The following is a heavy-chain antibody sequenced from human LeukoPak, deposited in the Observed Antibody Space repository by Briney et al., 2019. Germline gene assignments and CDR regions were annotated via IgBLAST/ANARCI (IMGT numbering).Heavy chain of an antibody. CDR3: TIDPGITMIVVPRGAFDI. Sequence: SETLSLTCTVSGGSISSSSYYWGWIRQPPGKGLEWIGSIYYSGSTYYNPSLKSRVTISVDTSKNQFSLKLSSVTAADTAVYYCTIDPGITMIVVPRGAFDIWGQGTMVTVSS. CDR2: IYYSGST. CDR1: GGSISSSSYY. J-gene: IGHJ3*02. V-gene: IGHV4-39*07. D-gene: IGHD3-22*01.